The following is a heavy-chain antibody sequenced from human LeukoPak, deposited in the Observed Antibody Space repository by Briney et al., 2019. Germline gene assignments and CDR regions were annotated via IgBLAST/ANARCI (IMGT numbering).Heavy chain of an antibody. V-gene: IGHV3-23*01. CDR2: VSGGGHNT. Sequence: GGSLRLPCVASGFTFSSYAMSWVRQAPGKGLEWVSVVSGGGHNTYYADSVKGRFTMSRDNSKRTVYLQMNSLRAEDTAVYYCAKDRSSWYYPFDSWGQGTLVTVSS. J-gene: IGHJ4*02. CDR1: GFTFSSYA. CDR3: AKDRSSWYYPFDS. D-gene: IGHD3-3*01.